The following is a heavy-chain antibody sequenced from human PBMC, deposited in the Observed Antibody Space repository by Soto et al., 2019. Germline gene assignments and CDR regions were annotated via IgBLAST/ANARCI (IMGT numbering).Heavy chain of an antibody. CDR2: INHSGST. CDR3: ARETRHSGYDYFAFDI. Sequence: QVQLQQWSAGLLKPSETLSLTCAVYGGSFSGYYWSWIRQPPGKGLEWIGEINHSGSTNYNPSLKSRVTISVDTSKNQFSLKLSSVTAADTAVYYCARETRHSGYDYFAFDISGQGTMVTVSS. V-gene: IGHV4-34*01. D-gene: IGHD5-12*01. CDR1: GGSFSGYY. J-gene: IGHJ3*02.